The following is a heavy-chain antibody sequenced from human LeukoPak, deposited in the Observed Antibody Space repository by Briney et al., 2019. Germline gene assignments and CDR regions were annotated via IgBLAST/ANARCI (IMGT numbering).Heavy chain of an antibody. CDR2: INHSGST. D-gene: IGHD3-10*01. J-gene: IGHJ5*02. CDR1: GGSFSGYY. Sequence: KPSETLSLTCAVYGGSFSGYYWSWIRQPPGKGLEWIGEINHSGSTNYNPSLKSRVTISVDTSKNQFSLKLSSVTAADTAVYYCARGCYYGWFDPWGQGTLVTVSS. CDR3: ARGCYYGWFDP. V-gene: IGHV4-34*01.